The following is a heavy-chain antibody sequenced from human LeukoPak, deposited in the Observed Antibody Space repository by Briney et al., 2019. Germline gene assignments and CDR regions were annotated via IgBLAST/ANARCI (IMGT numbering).Heavy chain of an antibody. J-gene: IGHJ6*02. CDR1: GLTVSSNY. V-gene: IGHV3-53*01. CDR3: ARSGLTGRGNGLDV. D-gene: IGHD3/OR15-3a*01. CDR2: FLSGGST. Sequence: GGSLRLSCAVSGLTVSSNYITWVRQAPGKGLEWVSVFLSGGSTHYADSVKARFSMSRDNSRNIVYLQLNSLRADDTAVYYCARSGLTGRGNGLDVWGQGTTVTVSS.